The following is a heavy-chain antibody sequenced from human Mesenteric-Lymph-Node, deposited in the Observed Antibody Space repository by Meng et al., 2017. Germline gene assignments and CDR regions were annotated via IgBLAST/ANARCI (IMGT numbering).Heavy chain of an antibody. Sequence: GESLKISCTASGFTFGDYAMSWVRQAPGKGLEWVGFIRSKAYGGTTEYAASGKGRFTISRDDSKSIAYLQMNSLKTEDTAVYYCTRRGYSRAFDYWGQGTLVTVSS. CDR3: TRRGYSRAFDY. D-gene: IGHD6-13*01. V-gene: IGHV3-49*04. CDR2: IRSKAYGGTT. CDR1: GFTFGDYA. J-gene: IGHJ4*02.